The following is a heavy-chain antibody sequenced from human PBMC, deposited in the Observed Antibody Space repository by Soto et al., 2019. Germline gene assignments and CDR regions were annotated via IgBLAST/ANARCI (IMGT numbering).Heavy chain of an antibody. D-gene: IGHD3-10*01. J-gene: IGHJ4*02. CDR1: GYTFTGYY. CDR2: INPNSGGT. V-gene: IGHV1-2*02. CDR3: ARVTMVRGVIIKGDY. Sequence: RASVKVSCKASGYTFTGYYMHWVRQAPGQGLEWMGWINPNSGGTNYAQKFQGRVTMTRDTSISTAYMELSRLRSDDTAVYYCARVTMVRGVIIKGDYWGQGTLVTVS.